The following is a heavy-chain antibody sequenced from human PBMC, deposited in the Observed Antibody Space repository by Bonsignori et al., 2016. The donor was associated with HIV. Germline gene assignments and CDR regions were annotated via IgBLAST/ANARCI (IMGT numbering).Heavy chain of an antibody. CDR3: ARLGQPNDYYYYMDV. Sequence: EVQLVQSGAELKKPGESLRISCKASGYSFSTYWIVWVRQMPGKGLEWMGIIYPGDSDTRYSPSFEGQVTISADKSITTAYLQWSSLKASDTAMYYCARLGQPNDYYYYMDVWGQGT. V-gene: IGHV5-51*06. J-gene: IGHJ6*03. CDR1: GYSFSTYW. CDR2: IYPGDSDT. D-gene: IGHD1/OR15-1a*01.